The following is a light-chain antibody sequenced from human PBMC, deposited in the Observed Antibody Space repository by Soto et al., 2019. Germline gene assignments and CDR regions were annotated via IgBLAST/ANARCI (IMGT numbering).Light chain of an antibody. J-gene: IGKJ1*01. CDR3: QQSYTSPPWT. V-gene: IGKV1-39*01. Sequence: DIQMTQSPSSLSASVGDRVTISCRAGQSISTYLNWYQQKPGTAPRLLIYSASSVKAGVPPRFSGSGSGRDFTLTISSLRPEDTAIYFCQQSYTSPPWTFGQGTKXXIK. CDR2: SAS. CDR1: QSISTY.